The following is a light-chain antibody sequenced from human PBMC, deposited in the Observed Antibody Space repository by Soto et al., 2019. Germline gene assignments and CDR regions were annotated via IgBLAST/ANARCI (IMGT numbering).Light chain of an antibody. CDR3: QQTYTTPEIN. CDR2: GAS. J-gene: IGKJ5*01. V-gene: IGKV1-39*01. Sequence: DIQITQTPSALSAHVEEGGPSTFRASQNISIYLNWYQLKPGKAPNLLMYGASYLKSGVPTRFSGSGSGTDFTLTISSLQPEDFAIYYCQQTYTTPEINCGQGTRREIK. CDR1: QNISIY.